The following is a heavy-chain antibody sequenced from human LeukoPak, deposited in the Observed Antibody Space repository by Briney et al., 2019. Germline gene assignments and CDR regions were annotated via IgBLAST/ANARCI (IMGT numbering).Heavy chain of an antibody. D-gene: IGHD1-1*01. CDR1: GFTFDDYA. V-gene: IGHV3-9*01. CDR2: ISWNSGSI. Sequence: GGSLRLSCAASGFTFDDYAMHWVRQAPGKGLEWVSGISWNSGSIYYADSVKGRFTISRDNAKNSLYLQMNSLRAEDTAVYYCARRGVQLQRISWFDPWGQGTLVTVSS. CDR3: ARRGVQLQRISWFDP. J-gene: IGHJ5*02.